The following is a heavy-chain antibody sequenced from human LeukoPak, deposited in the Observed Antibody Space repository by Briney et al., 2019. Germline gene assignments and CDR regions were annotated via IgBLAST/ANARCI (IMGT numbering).Heavy chain of an antibody. V-gene: IGHV1-3*01. CDR2: INAGNGNT. D-gene: IGHD2-21*02. J-gene: IGHJ6*02. CDR3: ARAMCGGDCALYYYYGMDV. CDR1: GYTFTSYA. Sequence: ASVKVSCKASGYTFTSYAMHWVRQAPGQRLEWMGWINAGNGNTKYSQKFQGRVTITRDTSASTAYMELSSLRSEDTAVYYCARAMCGGDCALYYYYGMDVWGQGTTVTVSS.